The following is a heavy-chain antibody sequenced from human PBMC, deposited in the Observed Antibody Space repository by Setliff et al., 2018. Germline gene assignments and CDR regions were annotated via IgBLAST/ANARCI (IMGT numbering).Heavy chain of an antibody. CDR1: GGSFSGYY. D-gene: IGHD2-2*01. CDR3: ARGYCSSPSCFFAGWFDP. Sequence: PSETLSLTCAVYGGSFSGYYWSWIRQPPGKGLEWIGEINHTGSTNYSPSVKSRVTISVDTSRNQFSLKLTSVTAADTAVYYCARGYCSSPSCFFAGWFDPWGQGTLVTVSS. CDR2: INHTGST. J-gene: IGHJ5*02. V-gene: IGHV4-34*01.